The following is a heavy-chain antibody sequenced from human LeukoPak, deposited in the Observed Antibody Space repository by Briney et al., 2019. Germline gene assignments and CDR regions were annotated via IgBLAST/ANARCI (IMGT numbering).Heavy chain of an antibody. CDR1: GGSISSSSYY. J-gene: IGHJ4*02. CDR2: TYYSGST. CDR3: ARHWGSGYYMTYYFDY. Sequence: SETLSLTCTVSGGSISSSSYYWGWIRQPPGTGLEWIGSTYYSGSTYYNPSLKNRVTISVDASENQFSLKLSSVTAADTAVYYCARHWGSGYYMTYYFDYWGQGTLVTVSS. V-gene: IGHV4-39*01. D-gene: IGHD3-3*01.